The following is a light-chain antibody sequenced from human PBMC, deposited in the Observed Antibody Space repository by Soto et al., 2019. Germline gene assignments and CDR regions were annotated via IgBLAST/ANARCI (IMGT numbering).Light chain of an antibody. CDR2: ESN. Sequence: QSVLTQPPSMSAAPGQKVTISCSGSNFNIGKNYVSWYQQFPGTAPKLLIYESNKRPSGIPGRFSGYKSGTSATLGITGLQTGDEADYYCGTWDNSLSGGLFGGGTKLTVL. CDR3: GTWDNSLSGGL. V-gene: IGLV1-51*02. J-gene: IGLJ3*02. CDR1: NFNIGKNY.